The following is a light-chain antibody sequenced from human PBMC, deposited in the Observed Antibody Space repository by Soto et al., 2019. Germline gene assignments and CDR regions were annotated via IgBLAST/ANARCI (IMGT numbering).Light chain of an antibody. CDR1: SGHSSYA. CDR3: QTWGTLRV. J-gene: IGLJ3*02. V-gene: IGLV4-69*01. Sequence: QPVLTQSPSASASLGASVKLTCTLSSGHSSYAIAWHQQQPEKGPRYLMKLNSDGSHSKGDGIPDRFSGSSSGAERYLTISSLQSEDEADYYCQTWGTLRVFGGGTQLTVL. CDR2: LNSDGSH.